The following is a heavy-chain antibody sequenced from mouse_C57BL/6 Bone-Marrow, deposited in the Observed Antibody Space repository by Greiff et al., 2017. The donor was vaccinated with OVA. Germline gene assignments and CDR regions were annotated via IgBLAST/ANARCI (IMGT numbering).Heavy chain of an antibody. Sequence: VQLQQSGAELARPGASVKLSCKASGYTFTSYGISWVKQRTGQGLEWIGEIYPRSGNTYYNEKFKGKATLTADKSSSTAYMELRSLTSEDSAVYFCARWGTVVATGGHWYFDVWGTGTTVTVSS. CDR1: GYTFTSYG. J-gene: IGHJ1*03. CDR3: ARWGTVVATGGHWYFDV. CDR2: IYPRSGNT. V-gene: IGHV1-81*01. D-gene: IGHD1-1*01.